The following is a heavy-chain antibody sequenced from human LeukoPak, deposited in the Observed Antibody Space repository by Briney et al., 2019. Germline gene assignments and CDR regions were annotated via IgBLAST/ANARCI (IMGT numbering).Heavy chain of an antibody. CDR3: AKEKYGTDVGEDAFDI. Sequence: GGSLRLSCAASGFTFSSYAMSWVRQAPGKGLEWVSAISGSGGSTYYADSVKGRFTISRDNSRNTLYLQMNSLRAEDTAVYYCAKEKYGTDVGEDAFDIWGQGTMVTVSS. J-gene: IGHJ3*02. CDR1: GFTFSSYA. D-gene: IGHD4-17*01. V-gene: IGHV3-23*01. CDR2: ISGSGGST.